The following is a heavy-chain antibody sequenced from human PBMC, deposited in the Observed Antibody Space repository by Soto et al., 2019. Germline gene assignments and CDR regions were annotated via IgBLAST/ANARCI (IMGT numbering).Heavy chain of an antibody. D-gene: IGHD3-3*01. CDR3: ARGFLEWLSPSFDY. CDR1: GYTFTSYG. J-gene: IGHJ4*02. Sequence: QVQLVQSGAEVKKPGASVKVSCKASGYTFTSYGIGWLRQVPGQGPEWMGWISAYNGNTNYAQNLQGRVTMTTDTSTSTTYMELRSLRSDDTAVYYCARGFLEWLSPSFDYWGQGTLVTVSS. CDR2: ISAYNGNT. V-gene: IGHV1-18*01.